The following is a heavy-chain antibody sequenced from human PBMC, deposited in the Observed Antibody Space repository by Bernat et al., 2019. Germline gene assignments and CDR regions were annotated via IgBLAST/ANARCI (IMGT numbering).Heavy chain of an antibody. CDR1: GFNFNNYS. D-gene: IGHD5-12*01. CDR2: GLGNGAKP. V-gene: IGHV3-64*01. J-gene: IGHJ4*02. CDR3: ARDKDGGYAFDY. Sequence: EVELVESGGGLVQPGGSLRLSCAASGFNFNNYSMHLVRPAPGKGLEFLSSGLGNGAKPQYASSVKGRFTISRDNSKNTLYLQMGSLRPDDTALYYCARDKDGGYAFDYWGQGTLVTVSS.